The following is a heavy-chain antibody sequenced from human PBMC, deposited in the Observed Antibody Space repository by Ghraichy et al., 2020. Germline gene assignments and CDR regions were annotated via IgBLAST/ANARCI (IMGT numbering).Heavy chain of an antibody. CDR3: AKIGGRSYYYYGMDV. J-gene: IGHJ6*02. Sequence: GGSLRLSCAASGFTFSSYAMSWVRQAPGKGLEWVSAISGSGGSTYYADSVKGRFTISRDNSKNTLYLQMNSLRAEDTAVYYCAKIGGRSYYYYGMDVWGQGTTVTVSS. CDR1: GFTFSSYA. V-gene: IGHV3-23*01. CDR2: ISGSGGST. D-gene: IGHD1-26*01.